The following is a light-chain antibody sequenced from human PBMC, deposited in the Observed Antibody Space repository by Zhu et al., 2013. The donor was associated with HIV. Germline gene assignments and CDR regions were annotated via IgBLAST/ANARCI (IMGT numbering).Light chain of an antibody. J-gene: IGKJ2*04. CDR2: DAS. Sequence: EIVLTQSPATLSLSPGERATLSCRASQSVSSYLAWYQQKPGQAPRLLIYDASNRATGIPARFSGSGSGTDFTLTISSLESEDFAVYYCQQYDGSHMCNFGQGTKLEIK. CDR3: QQYDGSHMCN. CDR1: QSVSSY. V-gene: IGKV3-11*01.